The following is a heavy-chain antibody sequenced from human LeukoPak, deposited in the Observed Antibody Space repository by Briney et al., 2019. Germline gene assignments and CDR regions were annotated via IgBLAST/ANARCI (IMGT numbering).Heavy chain of an antibody. D-gene: IGHD6-19*01. CDR3: ARDSSGCCDY. CDR1: GFTFSSYE. J-gene: IGHJ4*02. Sequence: GGSLRLSCAAPGFTFSSYEMNWVRQAPGKGLEWVSYISSSGSTIYYADSVKGRFTISRDNAKNSLYLQMNSLRAEDTAVYYCARDSSGCCDYWGQGTLVTVSS. CDR2: ISSSGSTI. V-gene: IGHV3-48*03.